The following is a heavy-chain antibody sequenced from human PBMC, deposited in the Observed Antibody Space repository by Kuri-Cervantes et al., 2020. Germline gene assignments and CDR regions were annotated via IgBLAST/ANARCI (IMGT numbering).Heavy chain of an antibody. D-gene: IGHD6-13*01. V-gene: IGHV4-34*01. Sequence: GSLRLSCAVYGGSFSGYYWSWIRQPPGKGLEWIGEINHSGSTYYNPSLKSRVTISVDTSKNQFSLKLSSVTAADTAVYYCARGRPRRRQQLVAGGDYWGQGTRVTVSS. J-gene: IGHJ4*02. CDR2: INHSGST. CDR1: GGSFSGYY. CDR3: ARGRPRRRQQLVAGGDY.